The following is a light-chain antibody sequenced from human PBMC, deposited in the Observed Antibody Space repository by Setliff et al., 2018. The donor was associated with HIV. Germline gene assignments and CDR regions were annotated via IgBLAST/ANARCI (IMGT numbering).Light chain of an antibody. CDR3: QSYDTSLSGYV. J-gene: IGLJ1*01. CDR1: SSNIGAGYD. V-gene: IGLV1-40*01. Sequence: QSALTQPPSVSGAPGQRVTISCTGSSSNIGAGYDVHWYQQLPGTAPKLLIYGSRNRPSGVPDRFSGSKSATSASLAITGLQAEDEADYYCQSYDTSLSGYVFGTGTKVTV. CDR2: GSR.